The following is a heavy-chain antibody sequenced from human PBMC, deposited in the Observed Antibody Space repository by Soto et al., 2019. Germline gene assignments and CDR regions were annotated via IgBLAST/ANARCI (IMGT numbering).Heavy chain of an antibody. D-gene: IGHD4-17*01. CDR2: LYPPDSDT. CDR1: GYTFTNYY. J-gene: IGHJ5*02. V-gene: IGHV5-51*01. Sequence: PGESLEISCRASGYTFTNYYSAWVRQRAGQGLEWIGILYPPDSDTRYSPSFHGQVTMLVDKSINTAYLQWSSLKASDTAMYYCARLGSLGVTTNNWFDPWGQGTQVTVSS. CDR3: ARLGSLGVTTNNWFDP.